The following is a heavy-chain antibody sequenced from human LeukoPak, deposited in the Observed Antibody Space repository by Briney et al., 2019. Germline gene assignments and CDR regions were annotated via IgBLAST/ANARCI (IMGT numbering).Heavy chain of an antibody. CDR2: ISYDGSNK. V-gene: IGHV3-30*04. D-gene: IGHD6-13*01. CDR3: ARYPRLYSSSWTGWFDP. CDR1: GFTFSSYA. Sequence: TGGSLRLSCAASGFTFSSYAMHWVRQAPGKGLEWVAVISYDGSNKYYADSVKGRFTISRDNSKNTLYVQMNSLRAEDTAVYYCARYPRLYSSSWTGWFDPWGQGTLVTVSS. J-gene: IGHJ5*02.